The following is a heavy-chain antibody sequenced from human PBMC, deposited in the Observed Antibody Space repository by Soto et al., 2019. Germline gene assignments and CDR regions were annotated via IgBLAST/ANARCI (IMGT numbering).Heavy chain of an antibody. CDR3: GRDRVMRGNSYYYGMDV. CDR2: IIPKFSAP. J-gene: IGHJ6*02. CDR1: GGTFSNFA. Sequence: VLLEQSGAEVKKPGSSVKVSCKTSGGTFSNFAISWVRLAPGQGLEWMGVIIPKFSAPTYAQKFQGRVMITAGESTSTAFMGLSSLRSEDTAVYFCGRDRVMRGNSYYYGMDVWGQGTTVIVSS. D-gene: IGHD2-21*01. V-gene: IGHV1-69*12.